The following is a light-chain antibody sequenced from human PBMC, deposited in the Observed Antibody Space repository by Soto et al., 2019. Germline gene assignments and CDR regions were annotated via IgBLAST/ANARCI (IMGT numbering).Light chain of an antibody. Sequence: QSVLTQSPSASASLGASVKLTCTLSSGHSNYAIAWHQQQPQKGPRYLMKVDXXXXXXXXXXXXXXXSGSSSGAERYLTXXXXXXXXXXXYYCQTWGTGFVLIGGGTKLTVL. V-gene: IGLV4-69*01. CDR2: VDXXXXX. CDR3: QTWGTGFVL. CDR1: SGHSNYA. J-gene: IGLJ2*01.